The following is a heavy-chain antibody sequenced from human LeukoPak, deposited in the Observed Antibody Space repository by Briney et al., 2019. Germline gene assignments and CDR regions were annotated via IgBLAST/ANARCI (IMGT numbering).Heavy chain of an antibody. D-gene: IGHD1-26*01. J-gene: IGHJ4*02. CDR1: GGSISSSGFY. Sequence: SETLSLTCTVSGGSISSSGFYWGWIRQPPGKGLDWIGSIYYTGSTYYNPSLKSRVTITVDTSKNQLSLKLSSVTAADTAVYYCASTHSGSDYGFDYWGQGTLVTVSS. CDR2: IYYTGST. CDR3: ASTHSGSDYGFDY. V-gene: IGHV4-39*01.